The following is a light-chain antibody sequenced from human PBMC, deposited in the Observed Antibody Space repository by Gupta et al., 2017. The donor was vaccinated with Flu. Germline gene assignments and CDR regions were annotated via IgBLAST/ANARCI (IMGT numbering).Light chain of an antibody. CDR3: SAYAGSNNFEV. J-gene: IGLJ3*02. Sequence: ATISCTGTNSDVGTYNYVSWYQQHPGKAPKLMIYEVNKRPSGVPDRFSGSKSGNTASLTVSGLQAEDGADYYCSAYAGSNNFEVFGGGTKLTVV. V-gene: IGLV2-8*01. CDR1: NSDVGTYNY. CDR2: EVN.